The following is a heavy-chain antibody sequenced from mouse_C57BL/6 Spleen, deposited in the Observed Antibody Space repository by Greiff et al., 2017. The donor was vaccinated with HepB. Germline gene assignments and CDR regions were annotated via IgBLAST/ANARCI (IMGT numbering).Heavy chain of an antibody. D-gene: IGHD2-4*01. J-gene: IGHJ4*01. CDR3: ARFLYDYDGAMDY. Sequence: QVQLQQPGAELVRPGTSVKLSCKASGYTFTSYWMHWVKQRPGQGLEWIGVIDPSDSYTNYNQKFKGKATLTVDTSSSTAYMQLSSLTSADSAVYYCARFLYDYDGAMDYWGQGTSVTVSS. V-gene: IGHV1-59*01. CDR1: GYTFTSYW. CDR2: IDPSDSYT.